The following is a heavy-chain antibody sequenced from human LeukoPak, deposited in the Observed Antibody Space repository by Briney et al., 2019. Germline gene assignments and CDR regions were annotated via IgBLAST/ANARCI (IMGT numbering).Heavy chain of an antibody. V-gene: IGHV3-21*01. CDR3: APFSAVTPYYFDY. Sequence: GGSLRLSCAASGFTFSSHSLMWVRQAPGKGLEWVSSISPDSGYIYYADSVKGRFTISRDNAENSLFLQMNSLGAEDTAVYYCAPFSAVTPYYFDYWGQGTLVTVSS. CDR1: GFTFSSHS. J-gene: IGHJ4*02. D-gene: IGHD6-13*01. CDR2: ISPDSGYI.